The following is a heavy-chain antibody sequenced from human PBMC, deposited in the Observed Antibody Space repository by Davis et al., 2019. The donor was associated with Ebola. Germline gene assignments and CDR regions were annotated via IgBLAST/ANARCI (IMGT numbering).Heavy chain of an antibody. CDR2: IYYSGST. CDR1: GGSISSYY. V-gene: IGHV4-59*12. J-gene: IGHJ4*02. D-gene: IGHD2-2*01. Sequence: PSETLSLTCTVSGGSISSYYWSWIRQPPGKGLEWIGYIYYSGSTNYNPSLKSRVTMSVDTSKNQFSLKLSSVTAADTAVYYCAREVVVVPAASHFDYWGQGTLVTVSS. CDR3: AREVVVVPAASHFDY.